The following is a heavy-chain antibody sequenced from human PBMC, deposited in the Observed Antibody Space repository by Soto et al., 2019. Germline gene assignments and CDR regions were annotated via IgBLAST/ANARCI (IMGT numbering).Heavy chain of an antibody. CDR3: ARDSRVVTRTYYFDY. D-gene: IGHD3-3*01. V-gene: IGHV4-31*03. CDR2: IYYSGST. Sequence: SETLSLTCTVSGGSISSGGYYWSWIRQHPGKGLEWIGYIYYSGSTYYNPSLKSRVTISVDTSKNQFSLKLSSVTAADTAVYYCARDSRVVTRTYYFDYWGQGTLVTVSS. CDR1: GGSISSGGYY. J-gene: IGHJ4*02.